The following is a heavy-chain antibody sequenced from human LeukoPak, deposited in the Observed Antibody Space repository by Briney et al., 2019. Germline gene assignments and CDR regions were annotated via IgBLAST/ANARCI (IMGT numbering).Heavy chain of an antibody. V-gene: IGHV3-23*01. Sequence: PGASLRLSCAASGFSISGYAMSWVRPAPGKGLEWVSGINSNGNTYNADSVKGRFTISRDNSKNTLYLQMNSLRVEDTAVYYCAKDQVGWTSSRFDPWGQGTVVTVSS. CDR2: INSNGNT. J-gene: IGHJ5*02. CDR3: AKDQVGWTSSRFDP. CDR1: GFSISGYA. D-gene: IGHD6-6*01.